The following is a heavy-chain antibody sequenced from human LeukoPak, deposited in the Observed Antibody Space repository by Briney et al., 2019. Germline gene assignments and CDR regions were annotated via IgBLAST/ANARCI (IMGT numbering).Heavy chain of an antibody. J-gene: IGHJ3*02. CDR3: ARRPSPYLTTPGAFDI. CDR1: GGSISSGGYY. V-gene: IGHV4-31*03. Sequence: SQTLSLTCTVSGGSISSGGYYWSWIRQHPGKGLEWIGYIYYSGSTYYNPSLKSRVTISVDTSKNQFSLKLSSVTAADTAVYYCARRPSPYLTTPGAFDIWGQGTMVTVSS. CDR2: IYYSGST. D-gene: IGHD2-15*01.